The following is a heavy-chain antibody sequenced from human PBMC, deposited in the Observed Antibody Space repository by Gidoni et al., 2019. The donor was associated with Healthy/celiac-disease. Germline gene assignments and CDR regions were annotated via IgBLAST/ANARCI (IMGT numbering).Heavy chain of an antibody. J-gene: IGHJ5*02. V-gene: IGHV1-69*06. CDR3: ARDGLASIAAAGTNWFDP. CDR2: IIPIFGTA. CDR1: GGTFRRYA. D-gene: IGHD6-13*01. Sequence: QVQLVQAGAEGKKPGSSVEVSCKDSGGTFRRYAIRWVRQAPGQGLEWMGGIIPIFGTANYAQKFQGRVTITADKSTSTAYMELSSLRSEDTAVYYCARDGLASIAAAGTNWFDPWGQGTLVTVSS.